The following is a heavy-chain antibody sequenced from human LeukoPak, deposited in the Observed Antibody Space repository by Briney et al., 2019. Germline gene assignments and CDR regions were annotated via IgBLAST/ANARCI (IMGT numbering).Heavy chain of an antibody. CDR3: ARSRGADY. CDR1: GFTFNSYW. V-gene: IGHV3-7*04. Sequence: PGGSLRLSCAASGFTFNSYWMSWVRQAPGKGLEWVANIEQVGSEKYYVDSVKGRFTISRDNAKNSLYLQMNSLRAEDTAVYYCARSRGADYWGQGTLVTVSS. D-gene: IGHD3-10*01. J-gene: IGHJ4*02. CDR2: IEQVGSEK.